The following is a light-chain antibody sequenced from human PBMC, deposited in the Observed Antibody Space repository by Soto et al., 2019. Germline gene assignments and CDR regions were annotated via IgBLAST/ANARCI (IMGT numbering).Light chain of an antibody. CDR1: QSIGKH. CDR2: GAS. CDR3: QQGYSSPAT. Sequence: DIQMTQSPSVLSASVGDRVTITCRASQSIGKHLNWYQQKPGKAPKFLIYGASTLQSGVPSRFTGSGSGTDFTLTVSSLQAEDFATYYCQQGYSSPATFGQGTRLEI. V-gene: IGKV1-39*01. J-gene: IGKJ5*01.